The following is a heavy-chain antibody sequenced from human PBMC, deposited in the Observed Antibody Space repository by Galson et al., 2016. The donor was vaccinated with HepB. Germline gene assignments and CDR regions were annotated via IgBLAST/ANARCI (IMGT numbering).Heavy chain of an antibody. CDR3: AIDPGPGLRGYFDF. CDR1: GFNFRDSY. J-gene: IGHJ4*02. D-gene: IGHD3-10*01. CDR2: IISSGSYT. Sequence: FLRLSCAASGFNFRDSYMSWIRQAPGKGLEWISYIISSGSYTNYAESVKGRFTISRDNAKNSLPLEMTNLRVEDTAVYYCAIDPGPGLRGYFDFWGQGILVTVSS. V-gene: IGHV3-11*06.